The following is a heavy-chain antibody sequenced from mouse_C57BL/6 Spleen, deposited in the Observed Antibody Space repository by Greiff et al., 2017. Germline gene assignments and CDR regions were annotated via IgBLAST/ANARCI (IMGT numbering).Heavy chain of an antibody. CDR3: ARMDYGSSYHYFDY. V-gene: IGHV1-80*01. J-gene: IGHJ2*01. CDR1: GYAFSSYW. Sequence: VQLQQSGAELVKPGASLKISCKASGYAFSSYWMNWVKQRPGKGLEWIGQIYPGDGDTNYNGKFKGKATLTADKSSSTAYMQLSSLTSEDSAVYFCARMDYGSSYHYFDYWGQGTTLTVSS. CDR2: IYPGDGDT. D-gene: IGHD1-1*01.